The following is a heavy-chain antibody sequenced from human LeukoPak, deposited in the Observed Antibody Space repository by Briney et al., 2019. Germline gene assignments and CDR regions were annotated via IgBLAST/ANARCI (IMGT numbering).Heavy chain of an antibody. CDR2: INHSGST. CDR3: ARVTYNGYQHFDY. D-gene: IGHD3-10*01. V-gene: IGHV4-34*01. Sequence: SETLSLTCAVYGGSFSGYYWSWIRQPPGRGLEWIGEINHSGSTNYNPSLKSRVTISVDTSKNQFSLKLSSVTAADTAVYYCARVTYNGYQHFDYWGQGNLVTVS. J-gene: IGHJ4*02. CDR1: GGSFSGYY.